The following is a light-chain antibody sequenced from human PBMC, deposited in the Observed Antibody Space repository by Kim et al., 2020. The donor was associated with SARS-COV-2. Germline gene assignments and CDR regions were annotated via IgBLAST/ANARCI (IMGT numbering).Light chain of an antibody. CDR1: QGVSST. CDR3: QQRSNWPT. CDR2: DES. J-gene: IGKJ5*01. V-gene: IGKV3-11*01. Sequence: SLLLRERATRSGGASQGVSSTLGCYKQKPGQSPRLLIYDESNSATGIPARFSGGGSGTDFTLTISSREPEDFAVNYCQQRSNWPTFVQGTRLEIK.